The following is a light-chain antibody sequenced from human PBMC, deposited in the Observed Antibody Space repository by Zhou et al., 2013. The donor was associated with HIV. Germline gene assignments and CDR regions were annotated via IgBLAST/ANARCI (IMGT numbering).Light chain of an antibody. V-gene: IGKV3-20*01. CDR2: GAS. J-gene: IGKJ1*01. Sequence: EIVLTQSPGTLSLSPGEGATLSCRASQSVSANFLAWYQQKPGQAPRLLIYGASSRATGIPDRFSGSGSGTDFTLTISRLEPEDFAVYYCQQHGNSPWTFGQGTKVEIK. CDR3: QQHGNSPWT. CDR1: QSVSANF.